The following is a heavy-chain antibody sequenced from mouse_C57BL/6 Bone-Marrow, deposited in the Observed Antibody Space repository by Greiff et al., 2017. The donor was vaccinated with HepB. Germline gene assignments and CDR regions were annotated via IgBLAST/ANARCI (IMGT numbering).Heavy chain of an antibody. V-gene: IGHV10-1*01. CDR1: GFSFNTYA. Sequence: EVQLQESGGGLVQPKGSLKLSCAASGFSFNTYAMNWVRQAPGKGLEWVARIRSKSNNYATYYADSVKDRFTISRDDSESMLYLQMNNLKTEDTAMYYCVRRSSYDGYHGAMDYWGQGTSVTVSS. J-gene: IGHJ4*01. D-gene: IGHD2-3*01. CDR3: VRRSSYDGYHGAMDY. CDR2: IRSKSNNYAT.